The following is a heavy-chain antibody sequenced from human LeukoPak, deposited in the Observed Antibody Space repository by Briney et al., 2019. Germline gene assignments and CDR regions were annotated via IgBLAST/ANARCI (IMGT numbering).Heavy chain of an antibody. D-gene: IGHD5-12*01. CDR2: LTPIFGTA. CDR3: ARPEVATTYFDF. Sequence: SVTVSCTVSGGTFSTYEMNWVRQAPGQGLEWMGGLTPIFGTANYAQKFQGRVKITADESTSTGCMELSSLTSEDTAVYYCARPEVATTYFDFWGQGTLVTVSS. V-gene: IGHV1-69*13. CDR1: GGTFSTYE. J-gene: IGHJ4*02.